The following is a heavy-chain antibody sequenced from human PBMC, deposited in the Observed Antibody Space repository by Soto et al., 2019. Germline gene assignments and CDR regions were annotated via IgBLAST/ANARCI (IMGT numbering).Heavy chain of an antibody. CDR2: IFHSGNT. CDR3: ARAGGYYGHYFDY. V-gene: IGHV4-4*02. Sequence: QVQLQESGPGLVKPSGTLSLTCAVSGGSISSSDWWSWVRQPPGKGLEWIGEIFHSGNTNYNPSLKSRVTISLDKSKNPFSLKMSSVTAEDTAVYYCARAGGYYGHYFDYWGQGTLVTVSS. D-gene: IGHD3-10*01. J-gene: IGHJ4*02. CDR1: GGSISSSDW.